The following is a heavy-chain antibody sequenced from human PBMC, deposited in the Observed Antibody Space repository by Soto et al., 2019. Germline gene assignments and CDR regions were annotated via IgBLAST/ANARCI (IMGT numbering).Heavy chain of an antibody. CDR1: GNSFTTYY. CDR3: AGLYHYDSSGYYDY. V-gene: IGHV1-46*01. CDR2: INPSGGRT. D-gene: IGHD3-22*01. J-gene: IGHJ4*02. Sequence: ASVKVSCKASGNSFTTYYMHWVRQAPGQGLEWMGIINPSGGRTTYAQKFQGRVTMTRDASTSTFHMELSSLTSEDTAVYYCAGLYHYDSSGYYDYWGQGTLVTVSS.